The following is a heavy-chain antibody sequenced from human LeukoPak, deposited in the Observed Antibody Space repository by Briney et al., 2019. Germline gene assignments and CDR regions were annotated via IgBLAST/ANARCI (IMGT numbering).Heavy chain of an antibody. CDR1: GFTFDDYG. CDR2: INWNGGST. J-gene: IGHJ6*03. CDR3: ARDGGSYSNDYYYYYMDV. V-gene: IGHV3-20*04. Sequence: GGSLRLSCAASGFTFDDYGMSWVRQAPGKGLEWVSGINWNGGSTVYADSVKGRFTIYRDNAKNSLYLQMNSLRAEDTALYYCARDGGSYSNDYYYYYMDVWGKGTTVTVSS. D-gene: IGHD1-26*01.